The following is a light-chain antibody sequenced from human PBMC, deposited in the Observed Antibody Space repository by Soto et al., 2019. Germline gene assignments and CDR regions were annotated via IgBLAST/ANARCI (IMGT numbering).Light chain of an antibody. CDR1: QSVSSSY. CDR3: QQYNDWWT. CDR2: GAS. J-gene: IGKJ1*01. V-gene: IGKV3-15*01. Sequence: EIVLTPSPGTLSLSPGERATLSCRASQSVSSSYLAWYQQKPGQAPRLLIYGASTRATGVPGRFSGSGSGTEFTLTISSLQSEDFAVYYCQQYNDWWTFGQGTKVDIK.